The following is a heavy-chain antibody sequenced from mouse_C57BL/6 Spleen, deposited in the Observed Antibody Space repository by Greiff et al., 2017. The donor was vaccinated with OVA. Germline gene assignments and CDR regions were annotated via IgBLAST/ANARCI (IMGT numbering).Heavy chain of an antibody. CDR1: GFTFSSYG. CDR2: ISSGGSYT. D-gene: IGHD1-1*01. J-gene: IGHJ1*03. V-gene: IGHV5-6*01. CDR3: ARHGDYGSRDWYFDV. Sequence: EVKLMASGGDLVKPGGSLKLSCAASGFTFSSYGMSWVRQTPDKRLEWVATISSGGSYTYYPDSVKGRFTISRDNAKNTLYLQMSRLKSEDTAMYYCARHGDYGSRDWYFDVWGTGTTVTVSS.